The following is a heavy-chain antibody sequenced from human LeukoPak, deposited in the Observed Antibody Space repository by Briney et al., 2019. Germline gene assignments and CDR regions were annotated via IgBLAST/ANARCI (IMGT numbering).Heavy chain of an antibody. Sequence: APVKVSCKASGYMFTHYGVSWVRQAPGQGLEWMGWINSAEGGTLYAENLQGRVTLTTDTSTSTLYMELRTLRSDDTAVHYCARSSSGWSVDFWGQGTLVTVSS. V-gene: IGHV1-18*01. CDR1: GYMFTHYG. D-gene: IGHD6-19*01. J-gene: IGHJ4*02. CDR3: ARSSSGWSVDF. CDR2: INSAEGGT.